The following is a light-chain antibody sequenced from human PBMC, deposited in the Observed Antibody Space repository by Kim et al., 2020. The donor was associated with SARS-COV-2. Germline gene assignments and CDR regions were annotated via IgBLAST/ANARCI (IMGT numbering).Light chain of an antibody. J-gene: IGKJ5*01. V-gene: IGKV3-20*01. Sequence: LSPGERATLSCRAGQIIGSFVAWYQQKPGQAPRLLIYGASSRATGMPDRFSGSESGTEFILTISNVEPEDSAVYYCQQYDSSPFTFGPGTRLEIK. CDR2: GAS. CDR1: QIIGSF. CDR3: QQYDSSPFT.